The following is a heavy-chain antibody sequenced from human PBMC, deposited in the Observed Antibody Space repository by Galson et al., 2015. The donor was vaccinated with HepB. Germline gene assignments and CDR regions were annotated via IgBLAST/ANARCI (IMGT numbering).Heavy chain of an antibody. Sequence: SCKASGYTFSSYSIAWVRQAPGQGLEWMGWISAYDSSTSYAQKLQGRVTMTTETSTTTAYMELRSLRSDDTAVYYCARGALVAVVNANLNNWFDPWGQGTLVTVSS. CDR3: ARGALVAVVNANLNNWFDP. CDR1: GYTFSSYS. J-gene: IGHJ5*02. V-gene: IGHV1-18*01. D-gene: IGHD2-15*01. CDR2: ISAYDSST.